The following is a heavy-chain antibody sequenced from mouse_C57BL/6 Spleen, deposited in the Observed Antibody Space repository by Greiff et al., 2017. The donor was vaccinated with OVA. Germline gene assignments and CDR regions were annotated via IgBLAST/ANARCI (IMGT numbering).Heavy chain of an antibody. J-gene: IGHJ2*01. D-gene: IGHD1-1*01. CDR2: IHPNSGST. CDR1: GYTFTSYW. CDR3: ARGLLRYGGYFDY. V-gene: IGHV1-64*01. Sequence: QVQLKQPGAELVKPGASVKLSCKASGYTFTSYWMHWVKQRPGQGLEWIGMIHPNSGSTNYNEKFKSKATLTVDKSSSTAYMQLSSLTSEDSAVYYCARGLLRYGGYFDYWGQGTTLTVSS.